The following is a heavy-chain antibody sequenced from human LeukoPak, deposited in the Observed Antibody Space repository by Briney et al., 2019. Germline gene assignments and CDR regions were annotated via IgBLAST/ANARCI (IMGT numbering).Heavy chain of an antibody. Sequence: GGSLRLSCAASGFTFSSYSMNWVRPAPGKGLEWVSYISSSSSTIYYADSVKGRFTISRDNAKNSLYLQMNSLRAEDTAVYYCARVTYDFWSSPTYYMDVWGKGTTVTVSS. J-gene: IGHJ6*03. CDR1: GFTFSSYS. V-gene: IGHV3-48*01. CDR3: ARVTYDFWSSPTYYMDV. D-gene: IGHD3-3*01. CDR2: ISSSSSTI.